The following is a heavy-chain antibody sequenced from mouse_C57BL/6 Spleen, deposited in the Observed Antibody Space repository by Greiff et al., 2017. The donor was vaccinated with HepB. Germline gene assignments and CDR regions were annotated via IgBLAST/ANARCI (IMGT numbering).Heavy chain of an antibody. CDR1: GYTFTSYW. D-gene: IGHD2-3*01. J-gene: IGHJ4*01. CDR2: IHPNSGST. Sequence: QVQLQQPGAELVKPGASVKLSCKASGYTFTSYWMHWVKQRPGRGLEWIGMIHPNSGSTNYNEKFKSKATLTVDKSSSTAYMQLSSLTSEDSAVYYCARSDGYYVDYYAMDYWGQGTSVTVSS. CDR3: ARSDGYYVDYYAMDY. V-gene: IGHV1-64*01.